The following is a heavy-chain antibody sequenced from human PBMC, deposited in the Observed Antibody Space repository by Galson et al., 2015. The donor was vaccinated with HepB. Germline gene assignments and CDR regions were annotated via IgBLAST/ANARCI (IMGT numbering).Heavy chain of an antibody. D-gene: IGHD5-18*01. Sequence: SVKVSCKASGGTFSSYAISWVRQAPGQGLEWMGGIIPIFGTANYAQKFQGRVTITADESTSTAYMELSSLRSEDTAVYSCARDGDTAMGTGLSFDYWGQGTLVTVSS. CDR2: IIPIFGTA. CDR1: GGTFSSYA. CDR3: ARDGDTAMGTGLSFDY. J-gene: IGHJ4*02. V-gene: IGHV1-69*13.